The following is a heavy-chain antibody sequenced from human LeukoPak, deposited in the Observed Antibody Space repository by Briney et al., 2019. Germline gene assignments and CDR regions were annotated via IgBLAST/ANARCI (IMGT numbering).Heavy chain of an antibody. CDR1: GFTFDDYA. CDR3: AKGRNTMVRGVIPYYFDY. Sequence: PGGSLRLSCAASGFTFDDYAMHWVRQAPGKGLEWVSGISWNSGSIGYADSVKGRFTISRDNSKNTLYLQMNSLRAEDTAVYYCAKGRNTMVRGVIPYYFDYWGQGTLVTVSS. J-gene: IGHJ4*02. CDR2: ISWNSGSI. V-gene: IGHV3-9*01. D-gene: IGHD3-10*01.